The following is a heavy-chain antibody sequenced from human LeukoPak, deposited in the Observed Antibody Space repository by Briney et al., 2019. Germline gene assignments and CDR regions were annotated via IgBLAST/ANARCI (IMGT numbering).Heavy chain of an antibody. Sequence: GGSLRLSCAASGFTFSSSWMTWVRQAPGKGLEWVANIKQDGGENYYVDSVKGRFTISRDNAKNSLYLQMNSLRADDTAVYYCARDLYNSASRWGQGTLVTVSS. CDR3: ARDLYNSASR. CDR1: GFTFSSSW. D-gene: IGHD6-25*01. V-gene: IGHV3-7*03. CDR2: IKQDGGEN. J-gene: IGHJ4*02.